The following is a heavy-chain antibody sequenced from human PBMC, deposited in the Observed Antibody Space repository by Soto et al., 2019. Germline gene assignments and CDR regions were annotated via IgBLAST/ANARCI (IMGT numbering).Heavy chain of an antibody. J-gene: IGHJ4*02. D-gene: IGHD3-9*01. CDR2: INPTTGAT. CDR1: GYTFSTYF. CDR3: ARDSNYDILTGYTYFDY. Sequence: GASVKVSCKTSGYTFSTYFMHWVRRASGQGLEWMGVINPTTGATSYSQKFQARVTMTRDTSTGTVDMELSSLTSEDTAVYYCARDSNYDILTGYTYFDYWGQGTLVTV. V-gene: IGHV1-46*03.